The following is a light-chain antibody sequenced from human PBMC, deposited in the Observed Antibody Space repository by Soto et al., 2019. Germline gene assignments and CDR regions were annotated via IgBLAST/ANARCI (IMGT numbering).Light chain of an antibody. J-gene: IGKJ1*01. CDR3: QQYYNWPRT. CDR1: QSLGSD. Sequence: EIVMTQSPGTLSLSPGDTATLSCRASQSLGSDLAWYRQKPGQAPRLLIFAASARPTGIPARISGSGSGTEFTLTISSLRSEDFAVYFCQQYYNWPRTFGQGTKVEI. V-gene: IGKV3-15*01. CDR2: AAS.